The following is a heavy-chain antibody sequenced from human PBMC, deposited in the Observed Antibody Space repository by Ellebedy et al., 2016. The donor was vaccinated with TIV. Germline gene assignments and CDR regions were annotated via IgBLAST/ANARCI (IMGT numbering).Heavy chain of an antibody. V-gene: IGHV1-46*01. J-gene: IGHJ5*02. Sequence: AASVKVSCKASGYTFPSHYMHCARPAPRQGLEWMGIINPSGGSTSYAQKSQGRVTMTRDTSTSTVYMELSSLRSEDTAVYYCARDWGKVGDWFDPWGQGTLVTVSS. CDR3: ARDWGKVGDWFDP. CDR1: GYTFPSHY. CDR2: INPSGGST. D-gene: IGHD3-16*01.